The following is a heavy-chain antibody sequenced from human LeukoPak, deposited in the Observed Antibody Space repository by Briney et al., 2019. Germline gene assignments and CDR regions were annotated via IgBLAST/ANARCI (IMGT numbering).Heavy chain of an antibody. CDR2: ISSSGSTI. J-gene: IGHJ4*02. D-gene: IGHD4-23*01. CDR3: ARDYGGSSPFDY. V-gene: IGHV3-48*04. Sequence: GGSLRLSCAASGFTFSNHGMNWVRQAPGRGLEWVSYISSSGSTIYYADSVKGRFTISRDNAKSSLFLQMNSLRAEDTAVYYCARDYGGSSPFDYWGQGTLVTVSS. CDR1: GFTFSNHG.